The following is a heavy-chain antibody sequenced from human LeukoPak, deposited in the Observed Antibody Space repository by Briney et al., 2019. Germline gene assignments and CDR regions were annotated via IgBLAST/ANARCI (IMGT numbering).Heavy chain of an antibody. CDR3: ARGQGSVDTAMAAVRFDY. V-gene: IGHV4-31*03. CDR1: GGSISSGGYY. Sequence: SQTLSLTCTVSGGSISSGGYYWSWIRQHPGKGLEWIRYTYYSGSTYYNPSLKSRVTISVDTSKNQFSLKLSSVTAADTAVYYCARGQGSVDTAMAAVRFDYWGQGTLVTVSS. CDR2: TYYSGST. J-gene: IGHJ4*02. D-gene: IGHD5-18*01.